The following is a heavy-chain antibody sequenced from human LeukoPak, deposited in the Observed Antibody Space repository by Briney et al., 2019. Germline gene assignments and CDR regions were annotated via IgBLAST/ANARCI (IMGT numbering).Heavy chain of an antibody. J-gene: IGHJ3*02. CDR3: ARHIGYCSSTSCLGAFDI. D-gene: IGHD2-2*01. Sequence: SSETLSLTCTVSGGSISSSSFYWGWIRQPPGKGLEWIASMYYGGSTYYNPSLKSRVTIFVDTSKNQFSLKLSSVTAADTAVYYCARHIGYCSSTSCLGAFDIWGQGTMVTVSS. CDR2: MYYGGST. V-gene: IGHV4-39*01. CDR1: GGSISSSSFY.